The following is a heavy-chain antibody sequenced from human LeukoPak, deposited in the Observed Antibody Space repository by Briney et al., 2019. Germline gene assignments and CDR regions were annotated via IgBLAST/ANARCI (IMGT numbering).Heavy chain of an antibody. CDR1: GYTFTGYY. J-gene: IGHJ4*02. V-gene: IGHV1-2*02. CDR3: ARDIAAAGTYYFDY. CDR2: INPNSGGT. D-gene: IGHD6-13*01. Sequence: GASVKVSCKASGYTFTGYYMHWVRQAPGQGLEWMGWINPNSGGTNYAQKFQGRVTMTRDTSISTAYMELSRLRSDDTAVYYCARDIAAAGTYYFDYRGQGTLVTVSS.